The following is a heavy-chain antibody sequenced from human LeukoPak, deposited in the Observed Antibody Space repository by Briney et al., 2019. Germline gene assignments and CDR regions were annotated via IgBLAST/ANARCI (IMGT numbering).Heavy chain of an antibody. CDR2: IFYSGST. D-gene: IGHD3-10*01. CDR1: GGSISTSNYY. J-gene: IGHJ2*01. CDR3: AREEAGGWYFDL. Sequence: SETLSLTCTVSGGSISTSNYYWGWIRQPPGKGLEWIGNIFYSGSTYYSPSLKSRVTISLDTSRNQFSLKLSSATAADTAVYYCAREEAGGWYFDLWGRGTLVTVSS. V-gene: IGHV4-39*07.